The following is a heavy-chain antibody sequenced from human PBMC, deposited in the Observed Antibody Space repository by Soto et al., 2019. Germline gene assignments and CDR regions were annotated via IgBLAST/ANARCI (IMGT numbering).Heavy chain of an antibody. J-gene: IGHJ5*02. V-gene: IGHV4-30-4*01. Sequence: QVQLQESGPGLVKPSQTLSLTCTVSGGSISSGDYYWSWIRQPPGKGLEWIGYIYYSGSTYYNPSLKSRVTISVDTSKNQFSLKLSSVTAADTAVYYCSREPRPRRLREGPWFDPWGQGTLVTVSS. CDR1: GGSISSGDYY. CDR3: SREPRPRRLREGPWFDP. D-gene: IGHD1-26*01. CDR2: IYYSGST.